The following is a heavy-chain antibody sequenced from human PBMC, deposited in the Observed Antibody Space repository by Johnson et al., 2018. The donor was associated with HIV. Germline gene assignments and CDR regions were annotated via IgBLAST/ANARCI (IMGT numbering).Heavy chain of an antibody. CDR3: ARDGEYSNSHDAFDI. V-gene: IGHV3-48*03. CDR2: ISSSGSSI. J-gene: IGHJ3*02. Sequence: EQLVESGGGSVQPGGSLRLSCAASGFTFSSYEMNWVRQAPGKGLEWVSYISSSGSSIYYADSVKGRFTISRDNAKNSLYLQMNSLRAEDTALYYCARDGEYSNSHDAFDIWGQGTMVTVSS. D-gene: IGHD6-6*01. CDR1: GFTFSSYE.